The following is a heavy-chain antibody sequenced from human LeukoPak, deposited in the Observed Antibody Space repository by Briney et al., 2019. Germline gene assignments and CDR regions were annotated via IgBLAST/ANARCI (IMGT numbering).Heavy chain of an antibody. CDR1: DGSINSYN. Sequence: SETLSLTCSVSDGSINSYNWNWIRRPPGKGLEWIGYIYYNGNTNYSPSLKSRVTMSVDTSKNLFSLKVSSVTAADTAVYYCARGRSNYYGMDVWGQGTTVTVSS. D-gene: IGHD1-26*01. V-gene: IGHV4-59*01. CDR3: ARGRSNYYGMDV. CDR2: IYYNGNT. J-gene: IGHJ6*02.